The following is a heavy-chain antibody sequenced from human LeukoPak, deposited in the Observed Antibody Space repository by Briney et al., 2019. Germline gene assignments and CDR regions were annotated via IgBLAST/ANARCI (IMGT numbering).Heavy chain of an antibody. Sequence: ASVKVSCKASGYTFTSYGISWVRQAPGQGLEWMGWISAYNGNTNYAQKLQGRVTMTTDTSTSTAYMELRSLRSDDTAVYYCARDIGPYSGSYSGVDVWGQGTTVTVSS. D-gene: IGHD1-26*01. CDR1: GYTFTSYG. V-gene: IGHV1-18*01. CDR2: ISAYNGNT. CDR3: ARDIGPYSGSYSGVDV. J-gene: IGHJ6*02.